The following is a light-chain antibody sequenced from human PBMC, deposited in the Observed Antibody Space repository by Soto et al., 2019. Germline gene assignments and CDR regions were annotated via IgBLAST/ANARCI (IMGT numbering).Light chain of an antibody. J-gene: IGKJ5*01. CDR1: QRVSSY. CDR2: DAS. CDR3: QQRSNWPQIT. Sequence: EMLLTQSPGTLSLSPGEISSLAGKASQRVSSYLAWYQQKPRQAPRLLIYDASNRATGIPASFSGSGSATAFTITISSLEPEDFAVYYCQQRSNWPQITFGQGTRLEIK. V-gene: IGKV3-11*01.